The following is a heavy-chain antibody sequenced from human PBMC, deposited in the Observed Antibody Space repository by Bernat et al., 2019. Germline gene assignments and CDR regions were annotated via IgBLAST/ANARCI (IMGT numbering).Heavy chain of an antibody. J-gene: IGHJ4*02. CDR2: IYYSGST. V-gene: IGHV4-61*01. Sequence: QVQLQESGPGLVKPSETLSLTCTVSGGSVSSGSYYWSWIRQPPGKGLEWIGYIYYSGSTNYNPSLKSRVTISVDTSKNQFSLKLSSVTAADTAVYYCARELWFGKTYFDYWGQGTLVTVSS. D-gene: IGHD3-10*01. CDR3: ARELWFGKTYFDY. CDR1: GGSVSSGSYY.